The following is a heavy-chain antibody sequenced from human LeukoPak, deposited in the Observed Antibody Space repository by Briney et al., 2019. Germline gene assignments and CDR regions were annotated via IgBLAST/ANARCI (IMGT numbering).Heavy chain of an antibody. Sequence: ASVKVSSKVSVYTLTELSMHWVRQAPGKGLEWMGGLDPEDGETIYAQKFQGRVTMTEDTSTDTAYMELSSLRSEDTAVYYCATEILNSSGWTERPFDIWGQGTMVTVSS. D-gene: IGHD6-19*01. CDR3: ATEILNSSGWTERPFDI. CDR1: VYTLTELS. CDR2: LDPEDGET. V-gene: IGHV1-24*01. J-gene: IGHJ3*02.